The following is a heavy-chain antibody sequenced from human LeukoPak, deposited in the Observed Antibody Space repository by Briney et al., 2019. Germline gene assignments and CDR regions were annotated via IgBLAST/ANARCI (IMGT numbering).Heavy chain of an antibody. D-gene: IGHD4-17*01. J-gene: IGHJ4*02. CDR2: IIPIFGTA. Sequence: ASVKVPCKASGGTFSSYAISWVRQAPGQGLEWMGGIIPIFGTANYAQKFQGRVTITADKSTSTAYMELSSLRSEDTAVYYCEAVTNEGEKVCWGQGTLVTVSS. CDR3: EAVTNEGEKVC. V-gene: IGHV1-69*06. CDR1: GGTFSSYA.